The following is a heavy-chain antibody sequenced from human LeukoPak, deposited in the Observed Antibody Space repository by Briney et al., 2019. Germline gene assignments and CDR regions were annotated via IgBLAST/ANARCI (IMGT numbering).Heavy chain of an antibody. D-gene: IGHD3-16*01. V-gene: IGHV3-23*01. CDR1: GFTFSSYA. CDR2: ISGSGGSK. J-gene: IGHJ4*02. Sequence: GGSLGLSCAASGFTFSSYAMSWVRQAPGKGLEWVSAISGSGGSKYYADSVKGRFTISRDNSKNTLYLQMNSLRTEDTAVYYCAKDVAYTFDYWGQGTLVTVSS. CDR3: AKDVAYTFDY.